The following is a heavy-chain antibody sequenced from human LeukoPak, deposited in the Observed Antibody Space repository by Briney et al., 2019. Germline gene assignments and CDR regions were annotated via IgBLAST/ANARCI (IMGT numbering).Heavy chain of an antibody. CDR1: GGSISSYY. D-gene: IGHD3-9*01. CDR2: IYYSGST. V-gene: IGHV4-59*12. J-gene: IGHJ3*02. CDR3: ARELSPAYYDILTGSNSDAFDI. Sequence: SETLSLTCTVSGGSISSYYWSWMRQPPGKGREWIRHIYYSGSTNYNPSLKSRVTISVDTSKNQFSLKLSSVTAADTAVYYCARELSPAYYDILTGSNSDAFDIWGQGTMVTVSS.